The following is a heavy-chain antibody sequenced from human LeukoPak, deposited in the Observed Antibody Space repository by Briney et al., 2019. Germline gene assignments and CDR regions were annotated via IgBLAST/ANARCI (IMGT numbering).Heavy chain of an antibody. CDR3: ARDRGTGAPLDY. Sequence: GGSLRLSCAASGFSFSSYSINWVRQAPGKGPEWVSSISSRSTYIYYADSVKGRFTISRDNAKNSLYLQMNSLRAEDTAVYYCARDRGTGAPLDYWGQGTLVTVSS. D-gene: IGHD1-26*01. CDR1: GFSFSSYS. J-gene: IGHJ4*02. CDR2: ISSRSTYI. V-gene: IGHV3-21*01.